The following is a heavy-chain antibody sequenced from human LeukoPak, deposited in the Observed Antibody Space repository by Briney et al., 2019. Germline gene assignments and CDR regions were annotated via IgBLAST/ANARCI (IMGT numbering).Heavy chain of an antibody. D-gene: IGHD3-10*01. CDR3: ARESYGSGSRYLDY. CDR1: GGSISTYY. J-gene: IGHJ4*02. CDR2: IYRSENT. Sequence: SETLSLTCTVSGGSISTYYWSWIRQPPGKGLEWLGYIYRSENTNYNPSLKSRVTISVDTSKTQFSLKLTSVTAADTAVYYCARESYGSGSRYLDYWGQGTLVTVSS. V-gene: IGHV4-59*12.